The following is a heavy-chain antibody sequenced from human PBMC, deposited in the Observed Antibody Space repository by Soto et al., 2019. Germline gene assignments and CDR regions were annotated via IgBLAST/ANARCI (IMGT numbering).Heavy chain of an antibody. V-gene: IGHV3-30-3*01. CDR2: NLHDGTNR. Sequence: QVQLVESGGGVVQPGGSLRLSCAASGFTFSNYILHWVRQAPGKGLEWVAMNLHDGTNRYYVESVKGRCTISRDNSTSTRCLQVDRLRTEDTAVYYLARDDEDGSYCDLGDWGQGTLGTDSS. J-gene: IGHJ4*02. D-gene: IGHD2-21*01. CDR3: ARDDEDGSYCDLGD. CDR1: GFTFSNYI.